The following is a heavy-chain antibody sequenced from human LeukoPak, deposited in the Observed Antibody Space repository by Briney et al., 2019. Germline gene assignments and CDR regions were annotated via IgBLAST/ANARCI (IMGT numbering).Heavy chain of an antibody. CDR2: INHSGST. D-gene: IGHD2-2*01. V-gene: IGHV4-34*01. J-gene: IGHJ4*02. Sequence: PETLSLTCAVYGGSFSGYYWSWIRQPPGKGLEWIGEINHSGSTNYNPSLKSRVTISVDTSKNQFSLKLSSETAADTAVYYCARASNDCSSTSCPFDYWGQGTLVTVSS. CDR1: GGSFSGYY. CDR3: ARASNDCSSTSCPFDY.